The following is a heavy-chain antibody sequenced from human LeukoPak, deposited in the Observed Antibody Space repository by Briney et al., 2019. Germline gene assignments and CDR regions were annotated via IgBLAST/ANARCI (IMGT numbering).Heavy chain of an antibody. CDR1: GYTFTSYY. V-gene: IGHV1-46*01. D-gene: IGHD3-3*01. J-gene: IGHJ6*03. Sequence: ASVKVSCKASGYTFTSYYMHWVRQAPGQGLEWMGIINPSGGSTSYAQKFQGRVTMTRDTSTSTVYMELSSLRSEDTAVYYCASGITIFGPTNYYMDVWGKGTTVTVSS. CDR3: ASGITIFGPTNYYMDV. CDR2: INPSGGST.